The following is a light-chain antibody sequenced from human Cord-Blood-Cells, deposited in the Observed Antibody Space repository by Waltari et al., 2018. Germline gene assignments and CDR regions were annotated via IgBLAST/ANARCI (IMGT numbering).Light chain of an antibody. Sequence: QSALTQPASVSGSPGQSITISCTGTSSDVGSYNLVSWYQQHPGKAPKLMTYEGSKRPSGVSNRFPGSKSGHTASLTISGVQAEDEADYYCCSYAGSSTWVFGGGTKLTVL. V-gene: IGLV2-23*01. CDR2: EGS. CDR1: SSDVGSYNL. J-gene: IGLJ3*02. CDR3: CSYAGSSTWV.